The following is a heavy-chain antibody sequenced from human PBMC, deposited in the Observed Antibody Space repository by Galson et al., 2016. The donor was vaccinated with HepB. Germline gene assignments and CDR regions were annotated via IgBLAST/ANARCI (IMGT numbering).Heavy chain of an antibody. V-gene: IGHV1-18*04. J-gene: IGHJ5*02. CDR3: ARILYFGETNNWCDP. Sequence: SVKVSCKASGYTFTNYGISWVRQAPGQGLEWMGWISAYNGKTNYAQKLQGRVTMTTDTTTSTAYMELRSLRSDDTAVDYCARILYFGETNNWCDPWGQGTLVTVSS. CDR2: ISAYNGKT. CDR1: GYTFTNYG. D-gene: IGHD3-10*01.